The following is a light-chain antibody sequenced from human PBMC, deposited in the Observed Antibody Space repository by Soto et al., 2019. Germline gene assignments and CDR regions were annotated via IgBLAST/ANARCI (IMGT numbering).Light chain of an antibody. CDR3: QVWDSVTDPNYV. Sequence: SYELTQPPSVSVAPGQSARITCGGDNIGRKSVHWYQQKPGQAPVLVVFDDRDRPSGIPERFSGSNSGNTATLTISRVEAGDEADYYCQVWDSVTDPNYVFGPGTKLTVL. J-gene: IGLJ1*01. CDR2: DDR. V-gene: IGLV3-21*02. CDR1: NIGRKS.